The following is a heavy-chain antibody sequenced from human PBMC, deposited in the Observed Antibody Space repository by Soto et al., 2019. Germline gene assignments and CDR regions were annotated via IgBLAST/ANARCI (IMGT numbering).Heavy chain of an antibody. CDR2: ISGSGDST. CDR3: ARRSSGWYFDY. V-gene: IGHV3-23*01. D-gene: IGHD6-19*01. CDR1: GFTFSSYA. J-gene: IGHJ4*02. Sequence: EVQLLESGGGLVQPGGSLRLSCAASGFTFSSYAMNWVRQAPGKGLEWVSVISGSGDSTYYADSVKGRFTISRDTSKNTLYLQMNSLRAEATAVYYCARRSSGWYFDYWGQGTLVTVSS.